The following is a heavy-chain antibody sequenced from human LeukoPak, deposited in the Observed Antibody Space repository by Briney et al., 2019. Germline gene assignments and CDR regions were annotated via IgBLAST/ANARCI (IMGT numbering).Heavy chain of an antibody. D-gene: IGHD5-18*01. Sequence: PSETLSLTCTVSGGSISSYYWSWIRQPPGKGLEWIGYIYYSGSTNYNPSLKSRVTISVDTSKNQFSLKLSSVTAADTAVYYCARHPDGYGYFDYWGQGTLVTVSS. J-gene: IGHJ4*02. V-gene: IGHV4-59*08. CDR2: IYYSGST. CDR1: GGSISSYY. CDR3: ARHPDGYGYFDY.